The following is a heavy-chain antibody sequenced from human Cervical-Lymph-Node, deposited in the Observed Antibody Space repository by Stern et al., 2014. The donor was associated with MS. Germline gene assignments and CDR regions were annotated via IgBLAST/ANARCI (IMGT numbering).Heavy chain of an antibody. CDR3: AHRPVKLGPPYFFDY. D-gene: IGHD3-16*01. J-gene: IGHJ4*02. V-gene: IGHV2-5*02. CDR2: IYWDDDK. CDR1: GFSLSTSGVG. Sequence: QVTLKESGPTLVKPTQTLTLTCTFSGFSLSTSGVGVGWIRQPPGKALEWLALIYWDDDKRYSPSLKSRLTITKDNSQNPGVPTMTNMDPVDTGTYYCAHRPVKLGPPYFFDYGGQGPLVTVSS.